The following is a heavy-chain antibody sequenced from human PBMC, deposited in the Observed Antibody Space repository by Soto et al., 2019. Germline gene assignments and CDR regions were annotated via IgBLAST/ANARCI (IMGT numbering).Heavy chain of an antibody. D-gene: IGHD1-26*01. Sequence: ASVKVSCKASGYTFNSYVLHWVRQAPGQRLEWMGWINAGNGKTKYSQKLQGRLTFARDTSASTAYMELSSLRSEDTAVYYCARDNVCRELHKGELEYWGQGTPVTVSS. CDR1: GYTFNSYV. J-gene: IGHJ4*02. CDR2: INAGNGKT. V-gene: IGHV1-3*01. CDR3: ARDNVCRELHKGELEY.